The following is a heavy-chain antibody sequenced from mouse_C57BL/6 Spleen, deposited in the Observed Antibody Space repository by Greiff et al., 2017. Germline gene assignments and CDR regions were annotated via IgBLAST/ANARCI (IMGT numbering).Heavy chain of an antibody. CDR2: IWSGGST. J-gene: IGHJ4*01. V-gene: IGHV2-2*01. CDR3: ARNLDSSGYERDAMDY. CDR1: GFSLTSYG. D-gene: IGHD3-2*02. Sequence: VQLQQSGPGLVQPSQSLSITCTVSGFSLTSYGVHWVRQSPGKGLEWLGVIWSGGSTDSNAAFISRLSISKDNSKSQVFFKMNSLQADDTAIYYCARNLDSSGYERDAMDYWGQGTSVTVSS.